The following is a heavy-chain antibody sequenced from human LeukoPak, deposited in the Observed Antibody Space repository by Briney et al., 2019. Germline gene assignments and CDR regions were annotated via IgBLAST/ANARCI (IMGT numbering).Heavy chain of an antibody. CDR3: AKSLITMVRGDFDY. V-gene: IGHV3-11*01. D-gene: IGHD3-10*01. CDR1: GFTFSDYY. J-gene: IGHJ4*02. CDR2: ISSSGSTI. Sequence: GGSLRLSCAASGFTFSDYYMSWIRQAPGKGLEWVSYISSSGSTIYYADSVKGRFTISRDNAKNSLYLQMNSLRAEDTAVYYCAKSLITMVRGDFDYWGQGTLVTVSS.